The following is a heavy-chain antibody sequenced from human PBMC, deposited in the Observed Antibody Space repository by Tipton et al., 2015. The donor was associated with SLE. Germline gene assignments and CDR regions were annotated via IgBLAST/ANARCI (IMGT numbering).Heavy chain of an antibody. CDR3: VREISSSQGMDV. V-gene: IGHV3-33*08. CDR1: GFTFRTYA. Sequence: SLRLSCAASGFTFRTYAMAWVRQAPGKGLEWVAFVRYEGSNKHYADSVKGRFTISRDNAKNTLYLQMNSLRAEDTAVYYCVREISSSQGMDVWGQGTTVTVSS. D-gene: IGHD6-13*01. J-gene: IGHJ6*02. CDR2: VRYEGSNK.